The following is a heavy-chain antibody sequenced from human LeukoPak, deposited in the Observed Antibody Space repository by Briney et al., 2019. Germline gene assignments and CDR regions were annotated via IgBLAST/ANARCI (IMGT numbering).Heavy chain of an antibody. CDR2: INHSGST. CDR1: GGSFSNYY. CDR3: ARVEVGVGPDY. D-gene: IGHD3-10*01. V-gene: IGHV4-34*01. Sequence: SETLSLTCAVYGGSFSNYYWSWIRQPPGKGLEWIGEINHSGSTNHNPSLKSRVTMSVETSKNQFSLKLSSVTAADTAVYYCARVEVGVGPDYWGQGTLVTVSS. J-gene: IGHJ4*02.